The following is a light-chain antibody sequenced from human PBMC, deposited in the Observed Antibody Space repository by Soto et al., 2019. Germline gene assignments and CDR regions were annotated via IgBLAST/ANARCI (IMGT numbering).Light chain of an antibody. Sequence: EIVITQSPATLSVSPGESATLSCRASQRLANNVAWYQQTPGQAPRLLIYDADTRAPGVPDRFIGSGSGTEFTLTISSXQSEDFAVYYCQQCYNWPRTFGQGTKVDTK. CDR2: DAD. V-gene: IGKV3-15*01. J-gene: IGKJ1*01. CDR3: QQCYNWPRT. CDR1: QRLANN.